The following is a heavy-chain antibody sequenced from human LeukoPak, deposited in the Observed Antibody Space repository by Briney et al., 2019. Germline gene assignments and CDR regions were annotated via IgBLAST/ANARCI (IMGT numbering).Heavy chain of an antibody. Sequence: GGSLTLSSAASGFTFREYAMHWARQTPGKGLDWMAVISYHGRNTYHADSVKGRFTISRDNSKHTLYLQMHSLRPDHTAVYYCARTFFHDNSAYYLFDYWGQGSLVTVSS. J-gene: IGHJ4*02. CDR1: GFTFREYA. D-gene: IGHD3-10*01. V-gene: IGHV3-30-3*01. CDR2: ISYHGRNT. CDR3: ARTFFHDNSAYYLFDY.